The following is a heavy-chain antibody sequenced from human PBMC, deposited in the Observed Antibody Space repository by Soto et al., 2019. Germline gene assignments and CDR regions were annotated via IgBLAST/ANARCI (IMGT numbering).Heavy chain of an antibody. V-gene: IGHV3-21*01. Sequence: GGSLRLSCAASGFTFSTYTMNWVRQAPGKGLEWVSCISSSSSYIYYADSVKGRFTISRDNAKNSLYLEMNSLRAEDTAVYYCARDVGYSSSGGVVSWGQGTLVTVS. D-gene: IGHD6-13*01. CDR2: ISSSSSYI. J-gene: IGHJ4*02. CDR1: GFTFSTYT. CDR3: ARDVGYSSSGGVVS.